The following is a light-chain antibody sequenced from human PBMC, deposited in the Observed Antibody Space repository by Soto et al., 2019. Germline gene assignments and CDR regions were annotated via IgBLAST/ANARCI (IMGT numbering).Light chain of an antibody. V-gene: IGLV2-14*01. CDR1: SSDVGGYNY. CDR3: SSYTSSSTWV. Sequence: QSVLTQPASVSGSPGQSITISCTGTSSDVGGYNYVSWYQQHPVKAPKLMIYEVSNRPSGVSNRFSGSKSGNTASLTISGLQAEDEADYYCSSYTSSSTWVFGGGTQLTVL. CDR2: EVS. J-gene: IGLJ3*02.